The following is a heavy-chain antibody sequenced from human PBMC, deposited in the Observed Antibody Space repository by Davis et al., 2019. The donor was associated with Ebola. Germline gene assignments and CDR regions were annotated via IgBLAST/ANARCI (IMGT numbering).Heavy chain of an antibody. CDR2: ISSSGSTI. J-gene: IGHJ3*02. CDR3: ARENSQDDAFDI. V-gene: IGHV3-48*03. Sequence: GGSLRLSCAASGFTFSTYAMSWVRQAPGKGLEWASSISSSGSTIYYADSVKGRFTISRDNAKNSLYLQMNSLRAEDTALYYCARENSQDDAFDIWGQGTMVTVSS. CDR1: GFTFSTYA. D-gene: IGHD2-21*01.